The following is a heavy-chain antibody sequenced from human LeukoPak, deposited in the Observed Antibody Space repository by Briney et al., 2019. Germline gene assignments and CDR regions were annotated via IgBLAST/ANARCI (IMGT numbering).Heavy chain of an antibody. CDR1: GFTFSSRDW. J-gene: IGHJ6*03. CDR2: IKRDGSEK. Sequence: GGSLRLSCVASGFTFSSRDWMTWVRQAPGKGLEWVANIKRDGSEKNYVDSVKGRFTISRDNSKNTLYLQMNSLRAEDTAVYYCAKVYCSGGSCFYYYYYYMDVWGKGTTVTVSS. D-gene: IGHD2-15*01. CDR3: AKVYCSGGSCFYYYYYYMDV. V-gene: IGHV3-7*01.